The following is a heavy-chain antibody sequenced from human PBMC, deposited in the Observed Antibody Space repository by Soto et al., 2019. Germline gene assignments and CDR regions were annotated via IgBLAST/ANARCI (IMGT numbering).Heavy chain of an antibody. J-gene: IGHJ4*02. D-gene: IGHD2-15*01. CDR2: INAGNGNT. CDR3: ARGTVVTHFDY. Sequence: QVQLVQSGAEAKKPGASVKVSCKASGYTFTSYAMHWVRQAPGQRLEWMGWINAGNGNTKYSQKFQGRVTITRDTSASTAYMELSSVRSEDTAVYYCARGTVVTHFDYWGQGTLVTVSS. CDR1: GYTFTSYA. V-gene: IGHV1-3*01.